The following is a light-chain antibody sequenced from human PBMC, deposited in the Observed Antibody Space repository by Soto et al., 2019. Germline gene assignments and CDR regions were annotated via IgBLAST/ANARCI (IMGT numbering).Light chain of an antibody. J-gene: IGKJ1*01. Sequence: EIVLTQSPATLSLSPGERATLSCRASQSVSTYLAWYQQKPGQAPRLLIYDASNRATGIPARFSGSGSGTDFPLTISRLEPEDFVDYYCQQRSNWPRTFGQGTKVEIK. CDR3: QQRSNWPRT. CDR1: QSVSTY. CDR2: DAS. V-gene: IGKV3-11*01.